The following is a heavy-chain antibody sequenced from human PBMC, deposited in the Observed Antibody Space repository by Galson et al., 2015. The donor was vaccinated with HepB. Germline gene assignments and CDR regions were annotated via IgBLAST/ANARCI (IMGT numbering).Heavy chain of an antibody. Sequence: SLRLSCAASGFAVSSNYMSWVRQAPGKGLEWVSVIYSGGSTYYADSVKGRFTISRDNSKNTLYLQMNSLRAEDTAVYYCAREQDAGLFDYWGQGTLVTVSS. J-gene: IGHJ4*02. CDR2: IYSGGST. CDR1: GFAVSSNY. D-gene: IGHD2-21*01. V-gene: IGHV3-66*01. CDR3: AREQDAGLFDY.